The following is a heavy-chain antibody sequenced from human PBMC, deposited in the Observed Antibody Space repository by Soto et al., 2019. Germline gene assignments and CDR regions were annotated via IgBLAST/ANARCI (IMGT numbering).Heavy chain of an antibody. CDR2: IIPILDTA. V-gene: IGHV1-69*08. J-gene: IGHJ5*02. CDR1: GGTCTSYT. Sequence: QVQLVQSGAEVKKPGSSVKGSCKASGGTCTSYTINWVRQAPGQGLEWMGRIIPILDTANYAQKFQSRVTVTADKSTGTAFMKLTSLRSEDKSVYYCAKGVTDATRGGPWGQGTLVTVSS. D-gene: IGHD5-12*01. CDR3: AKGVTDATRGGP.